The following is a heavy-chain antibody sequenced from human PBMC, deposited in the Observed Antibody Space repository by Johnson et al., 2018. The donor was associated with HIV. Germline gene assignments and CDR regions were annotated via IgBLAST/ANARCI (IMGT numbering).Heavy chain of an antibody. D-gene: IGHD1-26*01. V-gene: IGHV3-9*01. CDR3: ARGGVGDVFDI. Sequence: VQLVESGGGVVQPGRSLRLSCAGSGFTFEDYAMHWVRQAPGKGLEWVSGISWNSGSIGYADSVKGRFTISRDNAKNSLYLQMNSLRAEDTAVYYWARGGVGDVFDIWGQGTMVTVSS. J-gene: IGHJ3*02. CDR1: GFTFEDYA. CDR2: ISWNSGSI.